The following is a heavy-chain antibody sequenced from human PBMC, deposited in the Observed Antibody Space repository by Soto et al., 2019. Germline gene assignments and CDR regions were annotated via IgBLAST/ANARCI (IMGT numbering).Heavy chain of an antibody. J-gene: IGHJ4*02. Sequence: ETLSLTCTVSGGSISSYYWSWIRQPPGKGLEWIGYIYYSGSTNYNPSLKSRVTISVDTSKNQFSLKLSSVTAADTAVYYCARVMEMATPNSYFDYWGQGTLVTVS. D-gene: IGHD5-12*01. CDR2: IYYSGST. V-gene: IGHV4-59*01. CDR3: ARVMEMATPNSYFDY. CDR1: GGSISSYY.